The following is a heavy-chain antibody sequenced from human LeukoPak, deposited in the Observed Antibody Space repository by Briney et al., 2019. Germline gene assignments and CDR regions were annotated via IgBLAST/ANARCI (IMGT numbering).Heavy chain of an antibody. Sequence: GGSLSLSCAASGFTFSSYSMNWVRQAPGKGLEWVSSISSSSSYIYYADSVKGRFTISRDNAKNSLYLQMNSLRAEDTAVYYCARDPSYYDSSGYYYDYWGQGTLVTVSS. CDR2: ISSSSSYI. CDR1: GFTFSSYS. V-gene: IGHV3-21*01. D-gene: IGHD3-22*01. CDR3: ARDPSYYDSSGYYYDY. J-gene: IGHJ4*02.